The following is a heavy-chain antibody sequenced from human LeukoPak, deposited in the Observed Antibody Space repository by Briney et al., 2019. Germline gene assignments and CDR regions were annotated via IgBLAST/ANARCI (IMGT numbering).Heavy chain of an antibody. D-gene: IGHD4-17*01. CDR2: IYHSGST. J-gene: IGHJ4*02. CDR1: GGSISSYS. V-gene: IGHV4-30-2*01. CDR3: ARGYGDYENYFDY. Sequence: NPSETLSLTCTVSGGSISSYSWSWIRQPPGKGLEWIGYIYHSGSTYYNPSLKSRVTISVDRSKNQFSLKLSSVTAADTAVYYCARGYGDYENYFDYWGQGTLVTVSS.